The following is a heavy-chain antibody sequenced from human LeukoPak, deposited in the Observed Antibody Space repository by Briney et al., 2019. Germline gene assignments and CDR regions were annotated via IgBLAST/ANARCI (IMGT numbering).Heavy chain of an antibody. CDR2: IYHSGST. CDR1: GGSISSSNW. J-gene: IGHJ6*03. D-gene: IGHD4-17*01. Sequence: SETLSLTCAVSGGSISSSNWWSWVRQPPGKGLEWIGEIYHSGSTNYNPSLKSRVTISVDTSKNQFSLKLSSVTAADTAVYYCARSYGDYRYYYYYMDVWGKGTTVTISS. CDR3: ARSYGDYRYYYYYMDV. V-gene: IGHV4-4*02.